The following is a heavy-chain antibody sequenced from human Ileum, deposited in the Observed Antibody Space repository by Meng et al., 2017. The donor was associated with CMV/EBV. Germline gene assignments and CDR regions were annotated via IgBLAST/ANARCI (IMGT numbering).Heavy chain of an antibody. V-gene: IGHV4-28*01. CDR1: DSSISNNNR. Sequence: PHMLSLSCAVCDSSISNNNRWGWIRQPPGKGLEWIGYRHNSGNTNYNASLKSRVTISIDTSKNQFSLTLNSVTAADTAVYYCAIYYGGVGGWGYWAQGTLVTVSS. CDR3: AIYYGGVGGWGY. J-gene: IGHJ4*02. D-gene: IGHD3-16*01. CDR2: RHNSGNT.